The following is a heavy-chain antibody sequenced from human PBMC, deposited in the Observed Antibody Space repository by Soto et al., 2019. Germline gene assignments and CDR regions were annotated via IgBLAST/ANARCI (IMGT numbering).Heavy chain of an antibody. Sequence: QVQLVQSGAEVKKPGASVKVSCKASGYTFTSYGISWGRRAPAQGLEWLGWISAYNGNTNYPQKLQARVTMTTDTSTTTAYMEVRSLRSDDTAVYYCSRVRWELLRDAFDIWGQGTMVTVSS. D-gene: IGHD1-26*01. CDR3: SRVRWELLRDAFDI. V-gene: IGHV1-18*01. CDR1: GYTFTSYG. J-gene: IGHJ3*02. CDR2: ISAYNGNT.